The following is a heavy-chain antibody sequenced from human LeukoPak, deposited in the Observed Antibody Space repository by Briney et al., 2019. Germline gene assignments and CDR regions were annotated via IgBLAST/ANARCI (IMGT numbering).Heavy chain of an antibody. CDR1: GFTVSSNY. CDR2: LYSGDTT. V-gene: IGHV3-66*01. J-gene: IGHJ4*02. CDR3: AMATRWLNFDY. D-gene: IGHD5-24*01. Sequence: PGGSLRLSCAASGFTVSSNYMSWVRQAPGKGLEWVSILYSGDTTHYADSVKGRFVISRDNSKNTLYLQMNSLRAEDTAVYYCAMATRWLNFDYWGQGTLVTVSS.